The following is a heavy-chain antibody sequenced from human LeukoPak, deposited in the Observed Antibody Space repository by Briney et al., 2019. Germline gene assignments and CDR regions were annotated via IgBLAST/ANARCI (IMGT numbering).Heavy chain of an antibody. D-gene: IGHD6-13*01. CDR2: IIPILGIA. J-gene: IGHJ4*02. V-gene: IGHV1-69*04. CDR1: GGTFSSYA. CDR3: ASGEQQLYLNFDY. Sequence: GASVKVSCKASGGTFSSYAISWVRQAPGQGLEWMGRIIPILGIANYAQKFQGRVTITADKSTSTAYMELSSLRSEDTAVYYCASGEQQLYLNFDYWGQGTLVTVSS.